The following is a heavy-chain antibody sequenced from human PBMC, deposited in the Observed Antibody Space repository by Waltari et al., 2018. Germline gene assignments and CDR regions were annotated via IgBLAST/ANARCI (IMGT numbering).Heavy chain of an antibody. CDR2: IYSGGIT. J-gene: IGHJ6*02. D-gene: IGHD2-15*01. V-gene: IGHV3-53*01. Sequence: ELQLVESGGGLIQPGGSLRLSCAASGFNVNTHYMSWVRQALGKGLEWMSVIYSGGITYVADSVKGRFTISRDSYRNTLSLQMISLRAEDTAVYYCARAESGGMFDYYYGMDVWGQGTTVTVSS. CDR3: ARAESGGMFDYYYGMDV. CDR1: GFNVNTHY.